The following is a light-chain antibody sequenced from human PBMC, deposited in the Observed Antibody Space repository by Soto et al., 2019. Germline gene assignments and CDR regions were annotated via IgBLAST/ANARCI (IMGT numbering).Light chain of an antibody. CDR2: QAS. Sequence: DIQMTQSPSTLSASVGDTVTITCRASQGITNWLAWYQQKPGKAPKLLIYQASSLESGVPSRFSGSGSGTEFTLTVRSLQPDDFATYYCQQYKSYWTFGQGTKVEIK. J-gene: IGKJ1*01. V-gene: IGKV1-5*03. CDR1: QGITNW. CDR3: QQYKSYWT.